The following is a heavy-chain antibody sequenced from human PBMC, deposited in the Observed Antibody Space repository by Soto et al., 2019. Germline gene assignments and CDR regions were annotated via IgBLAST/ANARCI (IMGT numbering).Heavy chain of an antibody. V-gene: IGHV1-46*01. D-gene: IGHD3-10*01. CDR3: ARDAVLLWFGETYYYYGMDV. CDR2: INPSGGST. J-gene: IGHJ6*02. Sequence: GASVKVSCKASGYTFTIYYMNWVRQAPGQGLEWMGIINPSGGSTSYAQKFQGRVTMTRDTSTSTVYMELSSLRSEDTAVYYCARDAVLLWFGETYYYYGMDVWGQGTTVTVSS. CDR1: GYTFTIYY.